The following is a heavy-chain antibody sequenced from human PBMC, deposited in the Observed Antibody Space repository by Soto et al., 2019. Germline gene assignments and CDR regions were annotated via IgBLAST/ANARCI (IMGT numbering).Heavy chain of an antibody. CDR2: INSDGSST. D-gene: IGHD3-10*01. J-gene: IGHJ4*02. CDR3: ARLLGGSGSFIDY. CDR1: GFIFSGYW. V-gene: IGHV3-74*01. Sequence: EVQLVESGGGLVQPGGSLRLSCVASGFIFSGYWMHWVRQAPGKGLVWVSRINSDGSSTSYADSVKGRFTISRDNAKNTMYLQMNSLRAVDTAVYYCARLLGGSGSFIDYWGQGTLVTVSS.